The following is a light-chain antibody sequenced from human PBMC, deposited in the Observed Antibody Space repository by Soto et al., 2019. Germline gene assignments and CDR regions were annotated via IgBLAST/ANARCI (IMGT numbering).Light chain of an antibody. CDR3: QQYNNWWT. J-gene: IGKJ1*01. V-gene: IGKV3-15*01. Sequence: EIVMTQSPATLSVSPGERVTLSCRASQSVSSSLAWYQQKPGQAPRLLIYVASTRAIGIPGRFSGSGSETEFTLTISSLQSEDFAVYYCQQYNNWWTFGQGTKVETK. CDR1: QSVSSS. CDR2: VAS.